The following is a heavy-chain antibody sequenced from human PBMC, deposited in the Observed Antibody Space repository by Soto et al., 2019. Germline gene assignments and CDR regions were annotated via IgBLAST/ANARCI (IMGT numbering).Heavy chain of an antibody. D-gene: IGHD6-6*01. CDR1: GGSFSSYT. J-gene: IGHJ5*02. V-gene: IGHV1-69*14. CDR3: AREAGGDGVLRISSASHMSAWCVP. CDR2: IIPMFATA. Sequence: QVQLVQCGSEVKKPGSSVKVNCKASGGSFSSYTITWVRQAPGQGLEWMGGIIPMFATANYAQKFQGRDTITADIATSTVCMVMSSLRSGLTAQSSWAREAGGDGVLRISSASHMSAWCVPGAEEPRVSVSS.